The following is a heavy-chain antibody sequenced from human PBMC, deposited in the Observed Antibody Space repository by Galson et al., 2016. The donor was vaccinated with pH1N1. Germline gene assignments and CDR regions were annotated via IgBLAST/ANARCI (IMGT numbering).Heavy chain of an antibody. CDR3: AKTIFGAYYYYGMDV. J-gene: IGHJ6*02. Sequence: SLRLSCAASGFTFDDYAMHWVRQAPGKGLEWVSGISWNSGSIGYADSVKGRFTISRDNAKNSLYLQMNSLRSEDTALYYCAKTIFGAYYYYGMDVWGQGTTVTVSS. CDR1: GFTFDDYA. V-gene: IGHV3-9*01. CDR2: ISWNSGSI. D-gene: IGHD3-3*01.